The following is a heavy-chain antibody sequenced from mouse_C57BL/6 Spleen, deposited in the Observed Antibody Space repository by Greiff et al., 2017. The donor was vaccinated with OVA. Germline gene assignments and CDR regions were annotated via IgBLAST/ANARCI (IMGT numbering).Heavy chain of an antibody. CDR3: ARSAPLITTVVHFDY. V-gene: IGHV1-53*01. Sequence: VQLQQPGTELVKPGASVKLSCKASGYTFTSYWMHWVKQRPGQGLEWIGNINPSNGGTNYNEKFKSKATLTVDKSSSTAYMQLSSLTSEDSAVYYCARSAPLITTVVHFDYWGQGTTLTVSS. CDR1: GYTFTSYW. D-gene: IGHD1-1*01. CDR2: INPSNGGT. J-gene: IGHJ2*01.